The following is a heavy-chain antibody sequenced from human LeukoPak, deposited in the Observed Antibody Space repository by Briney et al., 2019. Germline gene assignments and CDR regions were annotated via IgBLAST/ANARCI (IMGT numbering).Heavy chain of an antibody. CDR1: GGSISSSSYY. J-gene: IGHJ4*02. Sequence: SETLSLTCTVSGGSISSSSYYWGWIRQPPGKGLEWIGSIYYSGSTYYNPSLKSRVTISVDTSKNQFSLKLSSVTAADTAVYYCARGVPVPNDYWGQGTLVTVSS. CDR3: ARGVPVPNDY. V-gene: IGHV4-39*07. CDR2: IYYSGST.